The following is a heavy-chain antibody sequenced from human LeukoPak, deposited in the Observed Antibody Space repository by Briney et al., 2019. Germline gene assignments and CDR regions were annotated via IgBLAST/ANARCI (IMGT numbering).Heavy chain of an antibody. V-gene: IGHV5-51*01. CDR3: ARLTGIVGSYHFDY. CDR1: GYSFASYW. Sequence: GESLKISCKGSGYSFASYWIGWVRQLPGKGLEWMAIIYPGDSDTRYSPSFQGQVTISADKSISTAYLQWSSLKASDTAMYYCARLTGIVGSYHFDYWGQGTLVTVSS. CDR2: IYPGDSDT. D-gene: IGHD1-26*01. J-gene: IGHJ4*02.